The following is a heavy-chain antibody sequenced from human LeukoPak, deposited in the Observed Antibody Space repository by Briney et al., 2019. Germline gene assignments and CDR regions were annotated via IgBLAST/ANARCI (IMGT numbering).Heavy chain of an antibody. Sequence: GGSLRLACVASEFTFSSHAMNWVRQAPGKGLEWVSSISGGGESTYYADSVKGRFTVSRDNSKNTLYLQINSLRGEDTAVYYCAKGKYSSGGVPDYWGQGTLVTVSS. V-gene: IGHV3-23*01. CDR1: EFTFSSHA. D-gene: IGHD6-19*01. CDR3: AKGKYSSGGVPDY. J-gene: IGHJ4*02. CDR2: ISGGGEST.